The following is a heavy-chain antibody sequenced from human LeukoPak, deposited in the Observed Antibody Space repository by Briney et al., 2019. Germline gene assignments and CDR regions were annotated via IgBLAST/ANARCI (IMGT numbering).Heavy chain of an antibody. CDR1: GFTFSSYA. J-gene: IGHJ6*02. CDR3: AKDRDGTTIPPYYYYYYGMDV. V-gene: IGHV3-23*01. D-gene: IGHD3-3*01. Sequence: PGGSLRLSCAASGFTFSSYAMSWVRQAPGKGLEWVSAIGGSGGSTYYADSVKGRFTISRDNSKNTLYLQMNSLRAEDTAVYYCAKDRDGTTIPPYYYYYYGMDVWGQGTTVTVSS. CDR2: IGGSGGST.